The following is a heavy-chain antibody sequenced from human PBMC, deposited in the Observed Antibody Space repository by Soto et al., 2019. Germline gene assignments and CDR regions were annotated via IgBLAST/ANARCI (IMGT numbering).Heavy chain of an antibody. CDR2: IIPIFNST. CDR3: VRDRRYDFWSAHYTF. Sequence: ASVKVSCKVSGSRFSNYVISWVRQAPGHGLEWLGRIIPIFNSTKYAQNFQGRVTITADKSTGTASLELSSLRSDDTAVYYCVRDRRYDFWSAHYTFWGQGTLVTVSS. CDR1: GSRFSNYV. V-gene: IGHV1-69*06. D-gene: IGHD3-3*01. J-gene: IGHJ4*02.